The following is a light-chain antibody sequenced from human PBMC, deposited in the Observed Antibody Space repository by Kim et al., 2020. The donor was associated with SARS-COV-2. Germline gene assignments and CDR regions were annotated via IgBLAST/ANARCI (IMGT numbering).Light chain of an antibody. CDR2: EDN. V-gene: IGLV6-57*04. J-gene: IGLJ3*02. Sequence: NFMLTQPHSVSESPGKTVTISCTRTSGYIASDYVQWYQQRPGGAPTTVIYEDNLRPSGVPDRFSGSIDSSSNSASLIISRLKTEDEADYYCQSYAGSAWVFGGGTQLTVL. CDR1: SGYIASDY. CDR3: QSYAGSAWV.